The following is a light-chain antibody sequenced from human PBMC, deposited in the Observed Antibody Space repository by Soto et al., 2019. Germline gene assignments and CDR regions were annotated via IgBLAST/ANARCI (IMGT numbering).Light chain of an antibody. CDR2: EAS. CDR3: QHYNNYWGT. CDR1: ESIDTW. Sequence: DIQMTQSPPTLSASIGDRVTIACRASESIDTWLAWYQQKPGTAPKLMIYEASTLEDGVPSRLSGAGSGTEFTLTINSLQPDDFATYYCQHYNNYWGTFGQGTKVDIE. V-gene: IGKV1-5*03. J-gene: IGKJ1*01.